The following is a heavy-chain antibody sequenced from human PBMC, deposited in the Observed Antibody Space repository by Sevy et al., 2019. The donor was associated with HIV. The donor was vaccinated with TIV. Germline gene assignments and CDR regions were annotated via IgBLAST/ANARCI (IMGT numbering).Heavy chain of an antibody. V-gene: IGHV4-34*01. CDR2: INHSGGT. J-gene: IGHJ3*02. CDR3: ARHCTGSSCSHAFNI. D-gene: IGHD2-15*01. CDR1: GGSFSGYY. Sequence: SETLSLTCAVYGGSFSGYYWSWIRQPPGKGLEWIGEINHSGGTNYNPSLKSRVIISVDTSKNQFSLKLNSVTAAETAVYYCARHCTGSSCSHAFNIWGQGTMVTVSS.